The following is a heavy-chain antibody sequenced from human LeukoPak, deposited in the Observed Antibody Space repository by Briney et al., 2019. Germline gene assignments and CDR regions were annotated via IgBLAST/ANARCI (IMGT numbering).Heavy chain of an antibody. CDR1: GFTVSSNY. V-gene: IGHV3-53*01. CDR2: IYSGGST. CDR3: ARVVQDYDFWSGYYTDYYYYYMDV. J-gene: IGHJ6*03. D-gene: IGHD3-3*01. Sequence: GGSLRLSCAASGFTVSSNYMSWVRQAPGKGLEWVSVIYSGGSTYYADSVKGRFTISRDNSKNTLYLQMNGLRAEDTAVYYCARVVQDYDFWSGYYTDYYYYYMDVWGKGTTVTVSS.